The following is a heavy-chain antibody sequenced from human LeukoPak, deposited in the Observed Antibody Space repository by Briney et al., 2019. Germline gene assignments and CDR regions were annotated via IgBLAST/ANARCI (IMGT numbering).Heavy chain of an antibody. Sequence: GGSLRLSCGASGFTFNNYAMNWVRQTPGKGLEWVSAISGSGGRTYYADSVKGRFTISRDNSKNTLYLQMNSLRAEDTAVYYCARESGDYVYLGVDYWGQGTLVTVSS. CDR1: GFTFNNYA. CDR2: ISGSGGRT. V-gene: IGHV3-23*01. CDR3: ARESGDYVYLGVDY. J-gene: IGHJ4*02. D-gene: IGHD4-17*01.